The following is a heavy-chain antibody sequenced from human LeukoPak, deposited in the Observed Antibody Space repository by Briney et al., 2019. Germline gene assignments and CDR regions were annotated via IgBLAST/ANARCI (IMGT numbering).Heavy chain of an antibody. V-gene: IGHV1-69*13. Sequence: SVKVSCKASGYSFSTYTMNWVRQAPGQGLEWMGGIIPIFGTANYAQKFQGRVTITADESTSTAYMELSSLRSEDTAVYYCAREVKDRRGYNWFDPWGQGTLVTVSS. CDR2: IIPIFGTA. D-gene: IGHD3-16*01. J-gene: IGHJ5*02. CDR1: GYSFSTYT. CDR3: AREVKDRRGYNWFDP.